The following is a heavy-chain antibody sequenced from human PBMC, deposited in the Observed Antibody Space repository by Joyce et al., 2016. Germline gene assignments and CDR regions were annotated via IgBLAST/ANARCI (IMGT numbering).Heavy chain of an antibody. D-gene: IGHD3-22*01. V-gene: IGHV5-51*01. CDR1: GYTFPNYW. J-gene: IGHJ3*02. CDR3: ARLGPYYFDHDQAFDI. CDR2: LSPRDSDT. Sequence: EVQLVQSGVEVKKPGESLKISCKGSGYTFPNYWIAWVRQMPGKGLEWMGILSPRDSDTKYSPSFEGQVTFSAEKAINTAYLQWSSLKASDTATYFCARLGPYYFDHDQAFDIWGQGTVVIVSS.